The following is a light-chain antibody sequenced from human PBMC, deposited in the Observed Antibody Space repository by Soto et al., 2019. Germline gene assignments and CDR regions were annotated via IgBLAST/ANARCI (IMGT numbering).Light chain of an antibody. J-gene: IGKJ2*01. CDR2: GAS. Sequence: EIVLTQSPGTLSLSPGDRATLSCRASQSVSSSYLAWYQQKPGQAPRLLIYGASGRATGIPDRFSGSGSGTDFTLTINRLEPEDFAVYYCQQYGSSPNTFGQGTKVEIE. CDR1: QSVSSSY. V-gene: IGKV3-20*01. CDR3: QQYGSSPNT.